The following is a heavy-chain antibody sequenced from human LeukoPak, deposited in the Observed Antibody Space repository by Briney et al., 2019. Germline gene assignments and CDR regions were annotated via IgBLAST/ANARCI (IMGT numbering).Heavy chain of an antibody. J-gene: IGHJ6*03. CDR3: AREEYQLLPYYYYMDV. V-gene: IGHV4-61*02. Sequence: PSETLSLTCTVSGGSISSGSYYWSWIRQPAGKGLEWIGRIYTSGGTNYNPSLKSRVTISVDTSKNQFSLKLSSVTAADTAVYYCAREEYQLLPYYYYMDVWGKGTTVTVSS. CDR1: GGSISSGSYY. CDR2: IYTSGGT. D-gene: IGHD2-2*01.